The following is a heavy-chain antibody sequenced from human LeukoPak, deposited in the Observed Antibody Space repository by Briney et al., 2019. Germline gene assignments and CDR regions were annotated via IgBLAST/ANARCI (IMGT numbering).Heavy chain of an antibody. Sequence: GASVKVSCKASGYTFTSYYMHWVRQAPGQGLEWMGIINPSGGSTSYAQKLQGRVTMTTDTSTSTAYMELRSLRPDDTAVYYCARDSKWFINDYYYGMDVWGQGTTVTVSS. CDR1: GYTFTSYY. J-gene: IGHJ6*02. D-gene: IGHD3-22*01. CDR3: ARDSKWFINDYYYGMDV. CDR2: INPSGGST. V-gene: IGHV1-46*01.